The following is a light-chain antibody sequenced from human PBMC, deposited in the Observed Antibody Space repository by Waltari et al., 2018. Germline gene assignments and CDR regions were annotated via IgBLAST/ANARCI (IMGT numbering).Light chain of an antibody. CDR3: QQYSSFST. Sequence: DIQMTQSPSTLSASVGDRVTISCRASQSVGTWLAWYQQKPGKAPKLLIYMASSLESGVPSRFSGSGSGTEFTLTISGLQPDDFATNSCQQYSSFSTFGQGTKV. CDR1: QSVGTW. CDR2: MAS. V-gene: IGKV1-5*03. J-gene: IGKJ2*01.